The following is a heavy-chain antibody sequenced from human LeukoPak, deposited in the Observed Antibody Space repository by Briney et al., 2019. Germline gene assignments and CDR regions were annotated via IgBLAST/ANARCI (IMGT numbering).Heavy chain of an antibody. V-gene: IGHV3-21*01. CDR3: ARTPRWSGYDYFDY. D-gene: IGHD3-3*01. J-gene: IGHJ4*02. CDR2: ISSSSSYI. CDR1: GFTFSSYS. Sequence: GGSLRLSCAASGFTFSSYSMNWVRQAPGKGLEWVSSISSSSSYIYYADSVKGRFTISRDNAKNSLYLQMNSLRAEDTAVYYCARTPRWSGYDYFDYWGQGTLVTVSS.